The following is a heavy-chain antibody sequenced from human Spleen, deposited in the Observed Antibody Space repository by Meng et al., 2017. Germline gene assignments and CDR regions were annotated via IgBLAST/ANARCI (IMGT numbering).Heavy chain of an antibody. CDR3: ARALPYYYYGMDV. Sequence: SETLSLTCTVSGGSISSLYWSWIRQPPGKGLEWIGYIYYSGSTNYNPSLKSRVTISVDTSKNQFSLKLSSVTAADTAVYYCARALPYYYYGMDVWGQGTTVTVSS. CDR2: IYYSGST. CDR1: GGSISSLY. V-gene: IGHV4-59*01. J-gene: IGHJ6*02.